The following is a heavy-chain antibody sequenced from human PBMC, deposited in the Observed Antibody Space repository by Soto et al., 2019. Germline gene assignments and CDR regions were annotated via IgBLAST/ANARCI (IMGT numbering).Heavy chain of an antibody. Sequence: GGSLRLSCAASGFTFSSYWMHWVRQAPGKGLVWVSRINSDGSSTSYADSVKGRFTISRDNAKNTLYLQMNSLRAEDTAVYYCARVSSKYYDFWSGYHYYYGMDVWGQGTTVTVS. CDR3: ARVSSKYYDFWSGYHYYYGMDV. V-gene: IGHV3-74*01. CDR1: GFTFSSYW. CDR2: INSDGSST. D-gene: IGHD3-3*01. J-gene: IGHJ6*02.